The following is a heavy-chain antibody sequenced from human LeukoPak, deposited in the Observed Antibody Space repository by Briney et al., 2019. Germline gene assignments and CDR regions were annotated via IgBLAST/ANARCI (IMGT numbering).Heavy chain of an antibody. J-gene: IGHJ4*02. CDR2: IIPIFGTA. V-gene: IGHV1-69*05. Sequence: SVKVSCKASGGTFSTYAISWVRQAPGQGLEWMGGIIPIFGTANYAQKFQGRVTITTDESTSTAYMELSSLRSEDTAVYYCARVSGGYSGYGYFDYWGQGTRVTVSS. D-gene: IGHD5-12*01. CDR3: ARVSGGYSGYGYFDY. CDR1: GGTFSTYA.